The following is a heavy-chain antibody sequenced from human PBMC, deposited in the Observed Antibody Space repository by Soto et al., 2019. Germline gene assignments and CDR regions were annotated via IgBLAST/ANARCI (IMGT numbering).Heavy chain of an antibody. CDR1: GGTFSSYA. J-gene: IGHJ6*02. CDR3: ARDVGWSGYYGLYYGMDV. Sequence: SVKVSCKASGGTFSSYAISWVRQAPGQGLEWMGGIIPIFGTANYAQKFQGRVTITADKSTSTAYMELSSLRYEDTAVYYCARDVGWSGYYGLYYGMDVWGQGTTVTVSS. CDR2: IIPIFGTA. V-gene: IGHV1-69*06. D-gene: IGHD3-3*01.